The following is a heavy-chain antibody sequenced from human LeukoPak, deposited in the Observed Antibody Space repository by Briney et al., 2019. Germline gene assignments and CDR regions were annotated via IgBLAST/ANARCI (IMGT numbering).Heavy chain of an antibody. Sequence: PSETLSLTCAVSGYSISSGYYWGWIRQPPGKGLEWIGSTYHSGSTYYNPSLKSRVTISVDTSKNQFSLKLSSVTAADTAVYYCARQVGAYAFDIWGQGTMVTVSS. CDR3: ARQVGAYAFDI. V-gene: IGHV4-38-2*01. J-gene: IGHJ3*02. CDR1: GYSISSGYY. D-gene: IGHD1-26*01. CDR2: TYHSGST.